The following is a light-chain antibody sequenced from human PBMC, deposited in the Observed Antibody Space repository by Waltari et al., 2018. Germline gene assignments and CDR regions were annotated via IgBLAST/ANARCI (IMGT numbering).Light chain of an antibody. CDR2: DVS. CDR1: NTDVCAYHY. Sequence: QSALTQPASVSGSPGHSITLSFTGTNTDVCAYHYLPWFQPHPGKPPKLILYDVSNRPAGVSNRFSGSKSGNTASLTISGLQAEDEADYYCNSYTSSSSLDGSVVFGGGTKVTVL. CDR3: NSYTSSSSLDGSVV. V-gene: IGLV2-14*03. J-gene: IGLJ2*01.